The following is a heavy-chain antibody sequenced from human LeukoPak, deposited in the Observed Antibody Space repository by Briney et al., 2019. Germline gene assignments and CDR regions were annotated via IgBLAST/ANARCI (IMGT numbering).Heavy chain of an antibody. J-gene: IGHJ3*02. CDR1: GGSISSGSYY. V-gene: IGHV4-61*02. D-gene: IGHD4-17*01. CDR2: IYTSGST. Sequence: PSQTLSLTCTVSGGSISSGSYYWSWIRQPAGKGLEWIGRIYTSGSTNYNPSLKSRVTISVDTSKNQFSLKLSSVTAADTAVYYCARDTARSLHAFDIWGQGTMVTVSS. CDR3: ARDTARSLHAFDI.